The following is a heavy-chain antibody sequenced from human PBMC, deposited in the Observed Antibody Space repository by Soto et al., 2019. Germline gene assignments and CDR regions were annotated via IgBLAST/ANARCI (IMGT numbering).Heavy chain of an antibody. V-gene: IGHV3-11*06. J-gene: IGHJ6*02. Sequence: QVQLVESGGGLVKPGGSLRLSCAASGFTFSDYYMSWIRQAPGKGLEWVSYISSSSSYTNYADSVKGRFTISRDNAKNSLYPQMNSLRAEDTAVYYCARSGAAAYHGMDVWGQGTTVTVSS. D-gene: IGHD6-13*01. CDR2: ISSSSSYT. CDR1: GFTFSDYY. CDR3: ARSGAAAYHGMDV.